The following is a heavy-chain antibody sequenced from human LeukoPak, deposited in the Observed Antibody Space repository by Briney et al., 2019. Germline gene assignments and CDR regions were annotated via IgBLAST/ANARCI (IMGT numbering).Heavy chain of an antibody. CDR2: ISAYNGNT. V-gene: IGHV1-18*01. CDR1: GYTFTSYG. CDR3: ARDSDAQQLGDFDY. J-gene: IGHJ4*02. D-gene: IGHD6-13*01. Sequence: GASVKVSCKASGYTFTSYGISWVRQAPGQGLEWMGWISAYNGNTNYAQKLQGRVTMTTDTSTSTAYMELRSLRSDDTAVYYCARDSDAQQLGDFDYWGQGTLVTVSS.